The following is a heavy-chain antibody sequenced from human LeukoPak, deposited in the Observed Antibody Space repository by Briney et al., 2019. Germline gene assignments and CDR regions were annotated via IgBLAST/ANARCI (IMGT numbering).Heavy chain of an antibody. CDR1: GFTFSSYN. CDR2: ISYSSSTR. V-gene: IGHV3-48*01. Sequence: GGSLRLSCTASGFTFSSYNMNWVRQAPGKGLEWVSYISYSSSTRYYADSVKGRFTISRDNSENTLYLQMKSLRAEDTAVYYCARGDGYNFFDYWGQGTLVTVSS. D-gene: IGHD5-24*01. J-gene: IGHJ4*02. CDR3: ARGDGYNFFDY.